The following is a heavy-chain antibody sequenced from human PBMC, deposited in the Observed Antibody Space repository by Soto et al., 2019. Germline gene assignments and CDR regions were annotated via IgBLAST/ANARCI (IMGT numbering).Heavy chain of an antibody. CDR1: GYTFTGYY. J-gene: IGHJ4*02. Sequence: GALVKVSCKASGYTFTGYYMHWVRQAPGQVLEWMGWINPNSGGTNYAQKFQGRVTMTRDTSISTAYMELSRLRSDDTAVYYCASFVLTYYYDSSGYYRYGDFDYWGQGTLVTVSS. CDR2: INPNSGGT. CDR3: ASFVLTYYYDSSGYYRYGDFDY. D-gene: IGHD3-22*01. V-gene: IGHV1-2*02.